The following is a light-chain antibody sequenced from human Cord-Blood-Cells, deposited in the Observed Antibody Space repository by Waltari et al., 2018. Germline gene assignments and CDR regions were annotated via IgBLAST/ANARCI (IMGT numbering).Light chain of an antibody. CDR1: QSVSSN. Sequence: EIVMTQPRAPLSVSPGERATLSCRTSQSVSSNLAWYQQKPGQAPRLLINVASTRATKIPARFSGSGSGTEFTLTISSLQSEDVAVYYCQQYNNWPPLTFGGGTKVQIK. J-gene: IGKJ4*01. CDR3: QQYNNWPPLT. V-gene: IGKV3-15*01. CDR2: VAS.